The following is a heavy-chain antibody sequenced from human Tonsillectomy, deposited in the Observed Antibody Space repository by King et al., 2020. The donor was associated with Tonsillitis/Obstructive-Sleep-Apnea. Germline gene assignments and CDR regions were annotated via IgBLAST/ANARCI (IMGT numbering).Heavy chain of an antibody. CDR2: INPISGST. V-gene: IGHV1-46*01. J-gene: IGHJ4*02. D-gene: IGHD5-12*01. Sequence: QLVQSGAEVKKPGASVKVSCKASGYTFTRYYIHWVRQARGQGLEWMGIINPISGSTTYAQKFQGRVSMTTDTSTSTVYMELSNLKSEDTAVYYCARDDVVARYIDSWGQGALVTVSS. CDR3: ARDDVVARYIDS. CDR1: GYTFTRYY.